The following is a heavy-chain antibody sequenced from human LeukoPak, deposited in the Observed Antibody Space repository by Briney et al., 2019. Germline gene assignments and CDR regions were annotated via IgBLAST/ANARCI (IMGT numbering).Heavy chain of an antibody. V-gene: IGHV4-59*01. CDR1: GGSISSYY. D-gene: IGHD5-18*01. CDR3: ARDEEAMGFDY. CDR2: FYYGGST. Sequence: SETLSLTCTVSGGSISSYYWSWIRQPPGKGLEWIAYFYYGGSTNYNPSLKSRVSISVDTSKNQFSLKLSSVTAADTAVYYCARDEEAMGFDYWGQGTLVTVSS. J-gene: IGHJ4*02.